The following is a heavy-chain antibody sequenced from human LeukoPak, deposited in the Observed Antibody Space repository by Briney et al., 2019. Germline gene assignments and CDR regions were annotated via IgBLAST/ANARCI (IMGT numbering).Heavy chain of an antibody. CDR1: GYSFPNYW. J-gene: IGHJ4*02. Sequence: GESLKISCKGSGYSFPNYWIGWVRQMPGKGLEWLGILYPGDSDTRYSPSFQGQVTISADKSISTAYLQWSSLRASDTAMYYCASRLRERFDSWGQGTLVTVSS. CDR2: LYPGDSDT. CDR3: ASRLRERFDS. V-gene: IGHV5-51*01. D-gene: IGHD5-12*01.